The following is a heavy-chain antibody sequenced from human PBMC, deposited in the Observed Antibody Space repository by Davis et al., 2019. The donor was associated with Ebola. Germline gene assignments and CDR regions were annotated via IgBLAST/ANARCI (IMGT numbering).Heavy chain of an antibody. V-gene: IGHV3-7*03. CDR3: ARDGEGGGDCSGY. D-gene: IGHD2-21*02. CDR2: IKQDGSEK. Sequence: GGSLRLSCAASGFTFSSYWMSWVRQAPGKGLEWVANIKQDGSEKYYVDSVKGRFTISRDNAKNSLYLQMNSLRSEDTAVYYCARDGEGGGDCSGYWGQGTLVTVSS. J-gene: IGHJ4*02. CDR1: GFTFSSYW.